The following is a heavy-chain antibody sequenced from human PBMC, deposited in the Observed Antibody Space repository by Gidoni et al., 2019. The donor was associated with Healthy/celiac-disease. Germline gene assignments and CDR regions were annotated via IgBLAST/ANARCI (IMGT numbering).Heavy chain of an antibody. Sequence: QVQLVQSGAEVKKPGASVKVSCKASGGTFNSYAISWVRQAPGQVLEWMGGIIPIFCTAIYAQNLQGRVTITADESTSTAYMELSSLRSEDTAVYYCARGEVTGTATYWGQGTLVTVS. V-gene: IGHV1-69*01. CDR2: IIPIFCTA. J-gene: IGHJ4*02. D-gene: IGHD2-21*02. CDR1: GGTFNSYA. CDR3: ARGEVTGTATY.